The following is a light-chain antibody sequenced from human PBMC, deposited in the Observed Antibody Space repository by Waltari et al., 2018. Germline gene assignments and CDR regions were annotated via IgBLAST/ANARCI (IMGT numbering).Light chain of an antibody. CDR1: QNIGIY. CDR3: QQSHNTPWT. Sequence: DIQMTQSPSSLSASVGDRVTMTCRASQNIGIYLNWYQQKPGKAPKLLIYAACSLQSGVPSRFSGIGSVTDFTLTISSLQPEDFATYYCQQSHNTPWTFGQGTKVEIK. V-gene: IGKV1-39*01. J-gene: IGKJ1*01. CDR2: AAC.